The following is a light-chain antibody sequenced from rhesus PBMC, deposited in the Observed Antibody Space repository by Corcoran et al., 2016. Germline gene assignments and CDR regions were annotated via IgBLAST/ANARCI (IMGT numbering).Light chain of an antibody. J-gene: IGKJ4*01. CDR1: ENVNNY. CDR2: KAS. V-gene: IGKV1-74*01. Sequence: MTQSPATLSASVGDRVTITCRACENVNNYLNWNQQKPGKAPKLLIYKASTLKSGGPSRSSGSGSGTDYTFTISSLQPEDVATYYWQHGYGNPPTFGGGTKVEIK. CDR3: QHGYGNPPT.